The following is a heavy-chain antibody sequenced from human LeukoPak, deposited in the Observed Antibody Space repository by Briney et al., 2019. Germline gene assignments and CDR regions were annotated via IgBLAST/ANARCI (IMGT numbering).Heavy chain of an antibody. CDR3: TRRGVTRFYDY. CDR1: GFTFSDCA. Sequence: GGSLRLSCAASGFTFSDCAMSSVRHAPRKGLEWVSVISGSGGSTNYADSVKGRFTISGDNSKNTLYLQMNSLRAEYTAVYFCTRRGVTRFYDYWGQGTLVTVSS. J-gene: IGHJ4*02. D-gene: IGHD3-10*01. V-gene: IGHV3-23*01. CDR2: ISGSGGST.